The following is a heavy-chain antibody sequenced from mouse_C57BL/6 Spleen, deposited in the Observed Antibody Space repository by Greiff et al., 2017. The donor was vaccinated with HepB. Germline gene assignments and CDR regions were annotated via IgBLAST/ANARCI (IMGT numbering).Heavy chain of an antibody. CDR2: INPSTGGT. V-gene: IGHV1-42*01. CDR1: GYSFTGYY. CDR3: ARGVVAHYYAMDY. J-gene: IGHJ4*01. D-gene: IGHD1-1*01. Sequence: VQLQQSGPELVKPGASVKISCKASGYSFTGYYMNWVKQSPEKSLEWIGEINPSTGGTTYNQKFKAKATLTVDKSSSTAYMQLKSLTSEDSAVYYCARGVVAHYYAMDYWGQGTSDTVSS.